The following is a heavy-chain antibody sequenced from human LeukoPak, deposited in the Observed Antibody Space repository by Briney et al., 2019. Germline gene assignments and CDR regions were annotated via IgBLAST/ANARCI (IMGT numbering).Heavy chain of an antibody. CDR2: FDPGDGET. Sequence: ASVKVSCKVSGYTLTELSMHWVRQAPGKGLEWMGGFDPGDGETIYAQNFQGRVTMTEDTSTDTAYMELSSLRSEDTAVYYCATDVVGTTYSRRWYYYMDVWGKGTTVTVSS. D-gene: IGHD1-26*01. J-gene: IGHJ6*03. V-gene: IGHV1-24*01. CDR1: GYTLTELS. CDR3: ATDVVGTTYSRRWYYYMDV.